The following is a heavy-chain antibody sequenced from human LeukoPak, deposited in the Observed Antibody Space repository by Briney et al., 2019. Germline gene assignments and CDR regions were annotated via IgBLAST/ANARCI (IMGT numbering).Heavy chain of an antibody. D-gene: IGHD6-6*01. CDR3: ARCDSSSSITYYYYMDV. J-gene: IGHJ6*03. CDR2: IIPIFGTA. CDR1: GGTFSSYA. V-gene: IGHV1-69*05. Sequence: ASVKVSCKASGGTFSSYAISWVRQAPGQGLEWMGGIIPIFGTANYAQKFQGRVTITTDESTSTAYMELSSLRSEDTAVYYCARCDSSSSITYYYYMDVWGKGTTVTVSS.